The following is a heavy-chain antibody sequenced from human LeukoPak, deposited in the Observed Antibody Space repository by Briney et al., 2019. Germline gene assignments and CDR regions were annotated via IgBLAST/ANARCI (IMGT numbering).Heavy chain of an antibody. CDR3: TSIPGD. D-gene: IGHD7-27*01. CDR2: INTDGSST. Sequence: GSLRLSCAASGFTFSSYWMHWVRQAPEKGLVWVSRINTDGSSTSYADSVRGRFTVSRDNAKNTLYLQMNSLRAEDTAVYYCTSIPGDWGQGTLVTVSS. V-gene: IGHV3-74*01. J-gene: IGHJ4*02. CDR1: GFTFSSYW.